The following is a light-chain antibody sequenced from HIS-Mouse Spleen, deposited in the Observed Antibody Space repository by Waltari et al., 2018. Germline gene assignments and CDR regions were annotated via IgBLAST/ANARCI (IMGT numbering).Light chain of an antibody. V-gene: IGLV3-10*01. J-gene: IGLJ2*01. CDR2: EDS. CDR3: YSTDSSGNHRV. CDR1: ALPKQY. Sequence: SYELTPPPSVSVSPGQTARITCSGDALPKQYASWYQQKSGQAPVLVLNEDSKRPSGIPERFSGSSSGTMATLTISGAQVEDEADYYCYSTDSSGNHRVFGGGTKLTVL.